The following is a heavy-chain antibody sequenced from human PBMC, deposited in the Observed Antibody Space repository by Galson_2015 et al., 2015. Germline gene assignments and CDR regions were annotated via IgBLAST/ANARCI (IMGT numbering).Heavy chain of an antibody. J-gene: IGHJ6*02. D-gene: IGHD3-9*01. CDR1: GFTFSSYG. CDR3: ARASDILTGYYYYGMDV. Sequence: SLRLSCAASGFTFSSYGMHWVHQAPGKGLEWVANIKRDGSEKYYVDSVKGRFTISRDNAKNSLYLQMNSLRAEDTAVYYCARASDILTGYYYYGMDVWGQGTTVTVSS. V-gene: IGHV3-7*03. CDR2: IKRDGSEK.